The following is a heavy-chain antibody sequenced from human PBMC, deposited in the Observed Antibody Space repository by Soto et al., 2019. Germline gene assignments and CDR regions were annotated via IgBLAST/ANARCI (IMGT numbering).Heavy chain of an antibody. CDR1: GFTFSSYS. V-gene: IGHV3-23*01. CDR2: FRSSGDDGTT. CDR3: AKKVNSSPGRQYFDY. D-gene: IGHD1-1*01. Sequence: VGSLRFSCAVSGFTFSSYSMSWVRQAPGKGLEWVSGFRSSGDDGTTYYADSVKGRFTISRDNSKNTLFLQMDNLRAEDTAIYYCAKKVNSSPGRQYFDYWGQGTLVTVSS. J-gene: IGHJ4*02.